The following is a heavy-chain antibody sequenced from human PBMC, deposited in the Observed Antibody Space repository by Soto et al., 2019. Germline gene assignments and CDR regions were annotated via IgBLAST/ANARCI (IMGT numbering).Heavy chain of an antibody. J-gene: IGHJ4*02. D-gene: IGHD2-2*01. CDR1: GYTFTSYG. CDR3: ARVDIVVVPAAHFDY. Sequence: QVQLVQSGAEVKKPGAAVKVSCKASGYTFTSYGISWVRQAPGQGLEWMGWISAYNGNTNYAQKLQGRVTMTTDTSTSTAYMELRSLISDDTAVYYCARVDIVVVPAAHFDYWGQGTLVTVSS. CDR2: ISAYNGNT. V-gene: IGHV1-18*01.